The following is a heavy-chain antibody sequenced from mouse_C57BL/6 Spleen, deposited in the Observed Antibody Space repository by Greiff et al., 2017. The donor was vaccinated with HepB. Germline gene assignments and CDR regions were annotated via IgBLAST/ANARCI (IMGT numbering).Heavy chain of an antibody. J-gene: IGHJ3*01. CDR2: INPNYGTT. Sequence: EVQGVESGPELVKPGASVKISCKASGYSFTDYNMNWVKQSNGKSLEWIGVINPNYGTTSYNQKFKGKATLTVDQSSSTAYMQLNSLTSEDSAVYYCARRGDDGYYGAWFAYWGQGTLVTVSA. CDR3: ARRGDDGYYGAWFAY. V-gene: IGHV1-39*01. D-gene: IGHD2-3*01. CDR1: GYSFTDYN.